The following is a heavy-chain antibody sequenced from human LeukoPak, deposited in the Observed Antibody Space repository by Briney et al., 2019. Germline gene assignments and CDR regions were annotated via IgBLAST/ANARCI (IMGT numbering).Heavy chain of an antibody. V-gene: IGHV4-59*01. CDR1: GFTFSDYY. CDR2: IYYSGST. D-gene: IGHD3-22*01. J-gene: IGHJ4*02. CDR3: ARVAYYDSSGYWYYFDY. Sequence: LRLSCAASGFTFSDYYMSWIRQPPGKGLEWIGYIYYSGSTNYNPSLKSRVTISVDTSKNQFSLKLSSVTAADTAVYYCARVAYYDSSGYWYYFDYWGQGTLVTVSS.